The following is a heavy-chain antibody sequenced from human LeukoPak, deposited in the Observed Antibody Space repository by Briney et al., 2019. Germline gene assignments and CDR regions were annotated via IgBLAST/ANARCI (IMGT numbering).Heavy chain of an antibody. Sequence: GGSLRLSCAASGFTFSSYWMSWVRQAPGKGLEWEANIKQDGSEKYYVDSVKGRFTISRDNAKNSLYLQMNSLRAEDTAVYYCARGRGFWSGYPYGMDVWGQGTTVTVSS. D-gene: IGHD3-3*01. CDR2: IKQDGSEK. CDR1: GFTFSSYW. V-gene: IGHV3-7*01. CDR3: ARGRGFWSGYPYGMDV. J-gene: IGHJ6*02.